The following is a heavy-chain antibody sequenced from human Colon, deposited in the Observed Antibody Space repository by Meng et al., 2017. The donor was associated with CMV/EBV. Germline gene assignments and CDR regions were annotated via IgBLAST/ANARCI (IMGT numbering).Heavy chain of an antibody. CDR3: ATELSRGGY. V-gene: IGHV1-18*01. J-gene: IGHJ4*02. Sequence: VQVVKFGTRGKKPGAAVKVSCKASGDTCIDFGISWVRQAPGQGLEWMGWISAYNGNTNYAPEFQGRVMLTTDTSTTTDTSTTTVYMELRSLRSDDTAIYYCATELSRGGYWGQGTLVTVSS. CDR2: ISAYNGNT. CDR1: GDTCIDFG.